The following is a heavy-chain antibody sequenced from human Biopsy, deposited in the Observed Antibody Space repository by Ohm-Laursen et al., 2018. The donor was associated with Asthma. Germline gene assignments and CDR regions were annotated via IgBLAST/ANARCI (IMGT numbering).Heavy chain of an antibody. CDR3: AKERYYDFWSGYPI. V-gene: IGHV3-30*18. CDR2: MSFDGRQT. D-gene: IGHD3-3*01. CDR1: GFSFNSYG. J-gene: IGHJ3*02. Sequence: SLRLSCSASGFSFNSYGMHWVRQAPGKGLEWVAVMSFDGRQTYYADSVKGRFTISRDNSKNTLYLQMNSLRAEDTAVYYCAKERYYDFWSGYPIWGQGTMVTVPS.